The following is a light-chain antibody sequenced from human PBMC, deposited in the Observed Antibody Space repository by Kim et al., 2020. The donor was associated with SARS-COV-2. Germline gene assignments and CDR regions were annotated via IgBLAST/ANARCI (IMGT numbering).Light chain of an antibody. CDR1: SLRSYY. Sequence: SSELTQDPAVSVALGQTVRITCQGDSLRSYYATWYQQKPGQAPILVIYGKNNRPSGIPDRFSASSSGNTASLTIAGTQAGDEGDYYCNPRDSNDNVVFGGGTKLTVL. V-gene: IGLV3-19*01. CDR2: GKN. J-gene: IGLJ2*01. CDR3: NPRDSNDNVV.